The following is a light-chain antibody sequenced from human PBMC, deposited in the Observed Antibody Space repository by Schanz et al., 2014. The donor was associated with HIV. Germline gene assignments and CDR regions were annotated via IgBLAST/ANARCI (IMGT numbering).Light chain of an antibody. CDR2: DVS. J-gene: IGLJ2*01. CDR3: SSYRSLNNLI. V-gene: IGLV2-14*03. Sequence: QSALTQPASVSGSPGQSITISCTGTSSDVGAYNYVSWYQQHPGKAPKLMIYDVSNRPSGVSNRFSGSKSGNTASLTISGLQAEDEADYHCSSYRSLNNLIFGGGTKLTVL. CDR1: SSDVGAYNY.